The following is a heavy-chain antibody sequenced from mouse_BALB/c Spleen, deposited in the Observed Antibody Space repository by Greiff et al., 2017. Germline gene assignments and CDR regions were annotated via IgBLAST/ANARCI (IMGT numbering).Heavy chain of an antibody. CDR3: ARGERGGGRWFAY. CDR2: ISYSGST. Sequence: EVKLMESGPGLVKPSQSLSLTCTVTGYSITSDYAWNWIRQFPGNKLEWMGYISYSGSTSYNPSLKSRISITRDTSKNQFFLQLNSVTTEDTATYYCARGERGGGRWFAYWGQGTLVTVSA. CDR1: GYSITSDYA. V-gene: IGHV3-2*02. J-gene: IGHJ3*01.